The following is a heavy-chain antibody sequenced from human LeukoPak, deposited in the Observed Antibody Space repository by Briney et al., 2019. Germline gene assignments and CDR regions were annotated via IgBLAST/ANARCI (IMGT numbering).Heavy chain of an antibody. D-gene: IGHD1-14*01. Sequence: GGSLRLSCAASGFTFSGYSMNWVRQAPGKGLEWVSSISSTSTYIYYADSVKGRFTISRDNAKNSLYLQLNSLRVEDTAVYYCARAHNPDWGKGTLVTVPS. CDR2: ISSTSTYI. CDR3: ARAHNPD. J-gene: IGHJ4*02. V-gene: IGHV3-21*01. CDR1: GFTFSGYS.